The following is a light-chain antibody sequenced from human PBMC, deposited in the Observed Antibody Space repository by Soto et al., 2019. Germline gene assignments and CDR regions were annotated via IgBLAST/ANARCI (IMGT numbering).Light chain of an antibody. CDR3: HQCGSSPLT. CDR1: QSIRSSS. CDR2: GGS. Sequence: EIVLTQSPGTLSLSPGELATLSCRASQSIRSSSLAWYQQKPGQAPRLLIYGGSSRATGIPDRFSGVGSGTDFSLTISRLETEDFSVYYCHQCGSSPLTFGGGTKVQIK. V-gene: IGKV3-20*01. J-gene: IGKJ4*01.